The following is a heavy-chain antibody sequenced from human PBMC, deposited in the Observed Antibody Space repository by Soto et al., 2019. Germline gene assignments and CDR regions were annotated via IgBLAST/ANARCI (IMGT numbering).Heavy chain of an antibody. V-gene: IGHV4-4*02. D-gene: IGHD3-16*02. Sequence: QVQLQESGPGLVKPSGTLSLTCAVSGGSISSSNWWSWVRQPPGKGLEWIGEIYHSGSTNYNPSLKSRVTISVDKSKNQFSLKLSSVTAADTAVYYCASRGYDYVWGSYRHNWFDPWGQGTLVTVSS. J-gene: IGHJ5*02. CDR2: IYHSGST. CDR1: GGSISSSNW. CDR3: ASRGYDYVWGSYRHNWFDP.